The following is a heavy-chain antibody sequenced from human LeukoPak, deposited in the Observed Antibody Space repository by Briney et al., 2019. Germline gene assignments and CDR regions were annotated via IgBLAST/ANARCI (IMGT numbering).Heavy chain of an antibody. CDR3: ARGLNSSWPYYYYYYMDV. D-gene: IGHD6-13*01. J-gene: IGHJ6*03. CDR1: GYTFTSYD. V-gene: IGHV1-69*13. Sequence: SVKVSCKASGYTFTSYDISWVRQAPGQGLEWMGGIIPIFGTANYAQKFQGRVTITADESTSTAYMELSSLRSEDTAVYYCARGLNSSWPYYYYYYMDVWGKGTTVTVSS. CDR2: IIPIFGTA.